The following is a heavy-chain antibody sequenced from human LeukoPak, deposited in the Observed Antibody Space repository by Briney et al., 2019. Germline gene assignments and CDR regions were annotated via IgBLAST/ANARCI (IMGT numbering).Heavy chain of an antibody. CDR2: MNPNSGNT. D-gene: IGHD3-16*01. CDR3: ARSKGDNWFDP. V-gene: IGHV1-8*03. Sequence: ASVKVSCKASGYTFTSYDINWVRQATGQGLEWMGWMNPNSGNTGYAQEFQGRVTITRNTSISTAYMELSSLRSEDTAVYYCARSKGDNWFDPWGQGTLVTVSS. CDR1: GYTFTSYD. J-gene: IGHJ5*02.